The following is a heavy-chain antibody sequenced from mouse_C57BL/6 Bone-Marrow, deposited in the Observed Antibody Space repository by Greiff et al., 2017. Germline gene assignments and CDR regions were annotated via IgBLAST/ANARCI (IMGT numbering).Heavy chain of an antibody. CDR2: IRLKSDNYAT. CDR1: GYTFSNYW. V-gene: IGHV6-3*01. J-gene: IGHJ2*01. CDR3: SLYDGYGYFDY. D-gene: IGHD2-3*01. Sequence: EVHLVESGGGLVQPGGSMKLSCVASGYTFSNYWMNWVRQSPEKGLEWVAQIRLKSDNYATHYAESVKGRFTISRDDSKSSVYLHMNNLRAEDTGIYYCSLYDGYGYFDYWGQGTTLTVSA.